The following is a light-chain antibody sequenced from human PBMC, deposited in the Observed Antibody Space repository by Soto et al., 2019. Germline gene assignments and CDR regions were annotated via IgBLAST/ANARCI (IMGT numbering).Light chain of an antibody. CDR2: WAS. CDR3: QQYYTTPWT. J-gene: IGKJ1*01. V-gene: IGKV4-1*01. Sequence: DIVMTQSPDSLAVSLGERATINCKSSQSVLYSSNNKNYLAWYQQKPGQPPKVLIYWASTRESGVPDRFSDSGSGTDFTLTISSLQAEDVAVYYCQQYYTTPWTFGQGTKVEIK. CDR1: QSVLYSSNNKNY.